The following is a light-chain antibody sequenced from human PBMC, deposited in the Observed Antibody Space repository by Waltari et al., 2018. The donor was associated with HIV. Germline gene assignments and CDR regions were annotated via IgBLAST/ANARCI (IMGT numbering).Light chain of an antibody. J-gene: IGLJ2*01. CDR1: SSNIGSNN. CDR2: RNN. CDR3: ATWDDSLSGVL. V-gene: IGLV1-47*01. Sequence: QSVLTQPPSASGTPGQRVTIFCSGSSSNIGSNNVYCYQQLPEMAPKLLIYRNNERPSGVPDRFSGSKSGTSASLAISGLRSEDEADYYCATWDDSLSGVLFGGGTKLTVL.